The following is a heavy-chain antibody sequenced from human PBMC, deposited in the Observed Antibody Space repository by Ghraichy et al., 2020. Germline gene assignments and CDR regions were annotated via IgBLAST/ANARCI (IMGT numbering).Heavy chain of an antibody. V-gene: IGHV1-46*01. D-gene: IGHD6-13*01. J-gene: IGHJ4*02. CDR3: ARDEEQQLRLYYFDY. Sequence: ASEKVSCKASGYTFTSYYMHWVRQAPGQGLEWMGIINPSGGSTSYAQKFQGRVTMTRDTSTSTVYMELSSLRSEDTAVYYCARDEEQQLRLYYFDYWGQGTLVTVSS. CDR1: GYTFTSYY. CDR2: INPSGGST.